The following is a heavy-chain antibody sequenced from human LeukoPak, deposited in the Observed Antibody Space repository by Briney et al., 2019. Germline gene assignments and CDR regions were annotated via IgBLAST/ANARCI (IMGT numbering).Heavy chain of an antibody. J-gene: IGHJ5*02. D-gene: IGHD3-3*01. CDR1: GFTFSSYA. CDR3: AREIRITIFGVVHNWFDP. V-gene: IGHV3-30-3*01. CDR2: ISYDGSNK. Sequence: GGSLRLSCAASGFTFSSYAMHWVRQAPGKGLEWVAVISYDGSNKYYADSVKGRFTISRDNSKNTLYLQMNSLRAEDTAVYYCAREIRITIFGVVHNWFDPWGQGTLVTVSS.